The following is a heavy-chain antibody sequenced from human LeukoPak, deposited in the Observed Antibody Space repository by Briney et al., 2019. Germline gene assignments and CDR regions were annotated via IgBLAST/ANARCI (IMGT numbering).Heavy chain of an antibody. CDR2: MNPNSGNT. CDR1: GYTFTSYD. J-gene: IGHJ3*02. V-gene: IGHV1-8*01. Sequence: ASVKVSCKASGYTFTSYDINWVRQATGQGLEWMGWMNPNSGNTGYAQKFQGRVTMTRDMSTSTVYMELSSLRSEDTAVYYCARDKDAFDIWGQGTMVTVSS. CDR3: ARDKDAFDI.